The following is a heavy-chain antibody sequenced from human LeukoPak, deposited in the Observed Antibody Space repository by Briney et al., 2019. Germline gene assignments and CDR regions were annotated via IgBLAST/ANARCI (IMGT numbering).Heavy chain of an antibody. J-gene: IGHJ3*02. D-gene: IGHD5-24*01. CDR3: ARGVDGYNSLVTDAFDI. Sequence: SETLSLTCTVSGGSISSGGYYWSWIRQHPGKGLEWIGYIYYSGSTYYNPSLKSRVTISVDTSKNQFSLKLSSVTAADTAVYYCARGVDGYNSLVTDAFDIWGQGTMVTVSS. CDR2: IYYSGST. V-gene: IGHV4-31*03. CDR1: GGSISSGGYY.